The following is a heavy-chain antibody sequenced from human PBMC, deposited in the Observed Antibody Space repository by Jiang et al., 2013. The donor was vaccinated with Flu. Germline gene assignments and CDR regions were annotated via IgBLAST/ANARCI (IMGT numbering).Heavy chain of an antibody. CDR2: ISYDGSNK. J-gene: IGHJ4*02. D-gene: IGHD6-19*01. CDR3: AKDLVAVAGTSLGYYFDY. Sequence: VISYDGSNKYYADSVKGRFTISRDNSKNTLYLQMNSLRAEDTAVYYCAKDLVAVAGTSLGYYFDYWGQGTLVTVSS. V-gene: IGHV3-30*18.